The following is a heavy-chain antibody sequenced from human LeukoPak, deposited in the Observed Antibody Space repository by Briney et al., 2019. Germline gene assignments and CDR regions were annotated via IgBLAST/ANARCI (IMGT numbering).Heavy chain of an antibody. Sequence: TSQTLSLTCTVSGGSISSDRYYWSWIRQRPGNGLGWIGSIYYSGTTYYNPSLKSRVTISVDTSKNQFSLKLSSVTAADTAVYFCTRDRNGDYGGYYFDSWGQGALVTVSS. CDR1: GGSISSDRYY. V-gene: IGHV4-31*03. CDR3: TRDRNGDYGGYYFDS. CDR2: IYYSGTT. J-gene: IGHJ4*02. D-gene: IGHD4-17*01.